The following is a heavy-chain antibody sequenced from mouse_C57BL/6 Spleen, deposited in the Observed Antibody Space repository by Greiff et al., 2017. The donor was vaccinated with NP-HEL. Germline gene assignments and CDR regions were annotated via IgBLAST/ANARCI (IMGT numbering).Heavy chain of an antibody. CDR1: GFSFNTYA. J-gene: IGHJ4*01. V-gene: IGHV10-1*01. CDR2: IRSKSNNYAT. Sequence: GGGLVQPKGSLKLSCAASGFSFNTYAMNWVRQAPGKGLEWVARIRSKSNNYATYYADSVKDRFTISRDDSESMLYLQMNNLKTEDTAMYYCVRHVPFYYAMDYWGQGTSVTVSS. CDR3: VRHVPFYYAMDY.